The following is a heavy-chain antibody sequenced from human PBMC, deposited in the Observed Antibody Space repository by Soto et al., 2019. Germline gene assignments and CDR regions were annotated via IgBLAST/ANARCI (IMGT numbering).Heavy chain of an antibody. CDR1: GGTFSSYA. Sequence: SVKVSCKASGGTFSSYAISWVRQAPGQGLEWMGGIIPIFGTANYAQKFQGRVTITADESTSTAYMELSSLRSEDTAVYYCARVLRDSSGYYYSWFDPWGQGTLVTVSS. CDR2: IIPIFGTA. D-gene: IGHD3-22*01. CDR3: ARVLRDSSGYYYSWFDP. V-gene: IGHV1-69*13. J-gene: IGHJ5*02.